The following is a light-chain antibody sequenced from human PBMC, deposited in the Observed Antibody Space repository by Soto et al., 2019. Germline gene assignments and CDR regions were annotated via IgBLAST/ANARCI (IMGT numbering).Light chain of an antibody. J-gene: IGKJ5*01. Sequence: DIQMTHSPSTLAEYEGARVTITCRASQSISSWLAWYQQKPGKAPKLLIYEASSLQSGVPSRVSGSGSGTDFALTISSLKPEDFATYYCQQGYSTPITFGQGTRLEIK. CDR1: QSISSW. V-gene: IGKV1-39*01. CDR3: QQGYSTPIT. CDR2: EAS.